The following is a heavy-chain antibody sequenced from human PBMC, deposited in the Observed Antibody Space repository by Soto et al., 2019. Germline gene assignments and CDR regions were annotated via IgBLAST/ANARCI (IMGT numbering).Heavy chain of an antibody. CDR1: GFTFSSYG. D-gene: IGHD6-13*01. J-gene: IGHJ6*02. CDR2: ISYDGSNK. V-gene: IGHV3-30*18. Sequence: PGGALRLSCAASGFTFSSYGMHWVRQAPGKGLEWVAVISYDGSNKYYADSVKGRFTISRDNSKNTLYLQMNSLRAEDTAVYYCAKDRGSSSWYLIGYYYYGMDVWGQGTTVTVSS. CDR3: AKDRGSSSWYLIGYYYYGMDV.